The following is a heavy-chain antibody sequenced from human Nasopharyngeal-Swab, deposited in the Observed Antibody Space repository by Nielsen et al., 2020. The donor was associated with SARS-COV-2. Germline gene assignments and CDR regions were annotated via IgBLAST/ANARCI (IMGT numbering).Heavy chain of an antibody. D-gene: IGHD1-26*01. CDR2: ISYDGSNK. CDR1: GFTFSSYG. Sequence: GESLKISCAASGFTFSSYGMHWVRQAPGKGLEWVAVISYDGSNKYYADSVKGRFTIFRDNSKNTLYLQMNSLRAEDTAVYYCAKEGEWEVLGGAFDIWGQGTMVTVSS. V-gene: IGHV3-30*18. CDR3: AKEGEWEVLGGAFDI. J-gene: IGHJ3*02.